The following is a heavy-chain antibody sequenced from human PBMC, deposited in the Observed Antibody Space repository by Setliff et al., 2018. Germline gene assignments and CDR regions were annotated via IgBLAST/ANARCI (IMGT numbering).Heavy chain of an antibody. CDR2: IKSKAVGETR. Sequence: GGSLRLSCAASGFTFSTHSMNWVRQAPGKGLEWIGRIKSKAVGETREYVAPVQGRFTISRDDSKNTLYLQMNSLKTEDTAVYYCTTGLSYHFAYWGQGTLVTVSS. CDR1: GFTFSTHS. CDR3: TTGLSYHFAY. V-gene: IGHV3-15*01. J-gene: IGHJ4*02. D-gene: IGHD1-26*01.